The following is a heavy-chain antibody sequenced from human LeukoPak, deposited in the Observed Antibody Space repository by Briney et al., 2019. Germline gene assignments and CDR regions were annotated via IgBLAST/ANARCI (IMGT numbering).Heavy chain of an antibody. CDR3: ARRRYYDGSGYLE. Sequence: PSETLSLTCSVSGDSVSRSDSYWDWIRQPPGKGLEWIGTIYYSGRTSYSPSLKSRVTMSVDPSNNQFSLNLRSVTAADTALYYCARRRYYDGSGYLEWGQGTLLSVSS. CDR2: IYYSGRT. V-gene: IGHV4-39*01. CDR1: GDSVSRSDSY. J-gene: IGHJ1*01. D-gene: IGHD3-22*01.